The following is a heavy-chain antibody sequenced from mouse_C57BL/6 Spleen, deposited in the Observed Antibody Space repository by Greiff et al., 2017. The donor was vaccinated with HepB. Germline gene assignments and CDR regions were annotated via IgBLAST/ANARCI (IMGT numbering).Heavy chain of an antibody. J-gene: IGHJ1*03. V-gene: IGHV1-81*01. CDR1: GYTFTSYG. CDR2: IYPRSGNT. Sequence: VQLQQSGAELARPGASVKLSCKASGYTFTSYGISWVKQRTGQGLEWIGEIYPRSGNTYYNEKFKGKATLTADNASSTAYMELRSLTSEDSAVYFFSSGGGSSPHWYFDVWGTGTTVTVSS. CDR3: SSGGGSSPHWYFDV. D-gene: IGHD1-1*01.